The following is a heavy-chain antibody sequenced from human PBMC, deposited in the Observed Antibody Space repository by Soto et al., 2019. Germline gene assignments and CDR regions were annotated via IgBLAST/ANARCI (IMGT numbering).Heavy chain of an antibody. CDR3: ARGLRLYGVAGPRFFDY. CDR2: ISAYNGNT. CDR1: GYTFTSYG. Sequence: QVQLVQSGAEVKKPGASVKVSCKASGYTFTSYGISWVRQAPGQGLEWMGWISAYNGNTNYAQKLQGRVTMTTDTSTSTAYMELRSLRSDNTAVYYCARGLRLYGVAGPRFFDYWGQGTLVTVSS. D-gene: IGHD6-19*01. J-gene: IGHJ4*02. V-gene: IGHV1-18*01.